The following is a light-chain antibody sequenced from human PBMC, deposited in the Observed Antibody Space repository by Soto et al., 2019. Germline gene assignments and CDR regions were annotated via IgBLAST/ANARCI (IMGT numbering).Light chain of an antibody. Sequence: HSALTQPASVSGSPGQSITISCTGTSSDVGAYNYVSWYQQHPGKAPKLMIYEVSNRPSGVSNRFSGSKFGNTASLTISGLQAEDEADYYCSSYTRSNTLVIFGGGTKLTVL. CDR3: SSYTRSNTLVI. CDR2: EVS. CDR1: SSDVGAYNY. V-gene: IGLV2-14*01. J-gene: IGLJ2*01.